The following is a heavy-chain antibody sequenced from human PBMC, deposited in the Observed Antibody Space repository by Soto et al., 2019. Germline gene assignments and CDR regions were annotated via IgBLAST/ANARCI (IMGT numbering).Heavy chain of an antibody. D-gene: IGHD5-12*01. CDR1: GYTFTSYA. V-gene: IGHV1-3*01. J-gene: IGHJ4*02. CDR2: INAGNGNT. Sequence: ASVKVSCKASGYTFTSYAMHWVRQAPGQRLEWMGWINAGNGNTKYSQKFQGRVTITRDTSASTAYMELSSLRSEDTAVYYCARQSEWLQGGFDYWGQGTLVTVSS. CDR3: ARQSEWLQGGFDY.